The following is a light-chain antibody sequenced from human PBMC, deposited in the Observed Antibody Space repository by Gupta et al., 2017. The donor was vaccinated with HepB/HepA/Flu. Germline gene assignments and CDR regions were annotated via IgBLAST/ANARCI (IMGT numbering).Light chain of an antibody. J-gene: IGKJ1*01. Sequence: DIQMTQSPSTLSASVGDRVTITCRASQNINNLLAWYQQKPGKAPQVVIYKASTLQRGVTSRFGGSGEGKEFTLTSSHRQQEDCENYYGKQDNGGWTFGQGTKVEIK. CDR3: KQDNGGWT. V-gene: IGKV1-5*03. CDR2: KAS. CDR1: QNINNL.